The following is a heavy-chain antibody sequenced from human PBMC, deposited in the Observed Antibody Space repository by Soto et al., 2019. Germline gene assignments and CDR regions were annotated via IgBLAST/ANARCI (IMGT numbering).Heavy chain of an antibody. D-gene: IGHD3-22*01. Sequence: PGGSRRLACAAAGFTFSSYGMHWVRQAPGKGLVWVAVISYDGSNKYYADSVKGRFTISRDNSKNTLYLQMHSLRAEDTAVYYCAKDRHYDSSGSPDAFEIWGQGTLVTVSS. V-gene: IGHV3-30*18. CDR2: ISYDGSNK. J-gene: IGHJ3*02. CDR3: AKDRHYDSSGSPDAFEI. CDR1: GFTFSSYG.